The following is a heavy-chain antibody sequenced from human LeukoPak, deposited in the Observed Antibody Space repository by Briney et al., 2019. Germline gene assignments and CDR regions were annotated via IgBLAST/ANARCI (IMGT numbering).Heavy chain of an antibody. V-gene: IGHV4-59*08. J-gene: IGHJ4*02. CDR2: IYYSGST. D-gene: IGHD2-15*01. CDR3: ARHGPDCSGGSCYSLIDY. CDR1: GGSISSYY. Sequence: PSEALSLTCTASGGSISSYYWSWIRQPPGKGLEWIGYIYYSGSTNYNPSLKSRVTISVDTSKNQFSLKLSSVTAADTAVHYCARHGPDCSGGSCYSLIDYWGQGTLVTVSS.